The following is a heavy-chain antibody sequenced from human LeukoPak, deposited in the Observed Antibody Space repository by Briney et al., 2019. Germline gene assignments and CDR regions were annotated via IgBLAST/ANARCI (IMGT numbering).Heavy chain of an antibody. CDR1: GFTFSTYW. D-gene: IGHD6-13*01. CDR3: ARYSSSWHANDY. CDR2: ISSDGGSV. Sequence: GESLKISCAASGFTFSTYWMHWVRQAPGKVLVWVSRISSDGGSVSYADSVRGRFTISRDNAKNTMYLQMNGLRAEDTAVYFCARYSSSWHANDYWGQGTLVTVSS. V-gene: IGHV3-74*01. J-gene: IGHJ4*02.